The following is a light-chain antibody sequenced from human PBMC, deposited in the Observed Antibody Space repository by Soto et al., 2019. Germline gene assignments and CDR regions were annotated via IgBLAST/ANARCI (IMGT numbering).Light chain of an antibody. J-gene: IGKJ2*01. CDR3: QQRSNWPPRYT. Sequence: PGARATLSCRASQSVSSYLAWYQQKPGQAPRLLIYDASNRATGIPARFSGSGSGTDFTLTISSLEPEDFAVYYCQQRSNWPPRYTFGQGTKLEIK. V-gene: IGKV3-11*01. CDR2: DAS. CDR1: QSVSSY.